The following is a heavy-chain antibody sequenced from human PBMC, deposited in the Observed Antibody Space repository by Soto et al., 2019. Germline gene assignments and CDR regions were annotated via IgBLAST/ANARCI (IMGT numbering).Heavy chain of an antibody. D-gene: IGHD7-27*01. CDR3: ARDSNWGLGVGYYMDV. CDR2: ISSNGGST. J-gene: IGHJ6*03. Sequence: GGSLRLSCAASGFTFSSYAMHWVRQAPGKGLEYVSAISSNGGSTYYANSVKGRFTISRDNSKNTLYLQMGSLRAEDMAVYYCARDSNWGLGVGYYMDVWGKGTTVTVSS. CDR1: GFTFSSYA. V-gene: IGHV3-64*01.